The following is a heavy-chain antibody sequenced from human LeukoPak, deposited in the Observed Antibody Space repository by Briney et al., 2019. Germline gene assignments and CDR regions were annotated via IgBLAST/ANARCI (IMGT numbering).Heavy chain of an antibody. J-gene: IGHJ4*02. Sequence: GEALKIPWKGSGYSFHSYWIGLVRQMPGKGLEWVGIIYHGDSDTSYSPSFQGQGTISPHKSLSNAYPQCGNLQASDPAIVYCARGGVSYRTAYMNWGQGSPVTVSS. CDR3: ARGGVSYRTAYMN. CDR1: GYSFHSYW. CDR2: IYHGDSDT. V-gene: IGHV5-51*01. D-gene: IGHD1-26*01.